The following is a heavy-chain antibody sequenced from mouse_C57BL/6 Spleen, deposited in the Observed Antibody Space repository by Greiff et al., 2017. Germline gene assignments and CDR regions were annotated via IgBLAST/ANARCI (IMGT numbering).Heavy chain of an antibody. J-gene: IGHJ4*01. CDR3: ASDSYYYGSSLYAMDY. CDR1: GFNIKNTY. Sequence: VQLQQSVAELVRPGASVKLSCTASGFNIKNTYMHWVKQRPEQGLEWIGRIDPANGNTKYAPKFQGKATITADTSSNTAYLQLSSLTSEDTAIYYCASDSYYYGSSLYAMDYWGQGTSVSVSS. V-gene: IGHV14-3*01. D-gene: IGHD1-1*01. CDR2: IDPANGNT.